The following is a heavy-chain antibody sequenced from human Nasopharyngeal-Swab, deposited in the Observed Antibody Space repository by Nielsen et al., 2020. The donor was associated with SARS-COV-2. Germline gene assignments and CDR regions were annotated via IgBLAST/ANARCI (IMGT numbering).Heavy chain of an antibody. Sequence: GESLKISCAASGFTFSNYAMTWVRQAPGKGLEWVSTISASGESTFYGDSVKGRFTISRDNSKKTLSLQMNSLRAEDTAIYYCAKDRRPLDYWDQGTLVTVSS. CDR1: GFTFSNYA. CDR2: ISASGEST. D-gene: IGHD6-6*01. V-gene: IGHV3-23*01. CDR3: AKDRRPLDY. J-gene: IGHJ4*02.